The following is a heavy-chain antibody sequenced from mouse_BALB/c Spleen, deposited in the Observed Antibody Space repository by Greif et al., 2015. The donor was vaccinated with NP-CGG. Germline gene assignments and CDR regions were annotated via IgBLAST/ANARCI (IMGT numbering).Heavy chain of an antibody. CDR3: ARGGNFLAY. Sequence: VQLQQSGAELVRPGALVKLSCKASGFNIKDYYMHWVKQRPEQGLEWIGWIDPENGNTIYDPKFQGKASITADTSSNTAYLQLSSLTSEDTAVYYCARGGNFLAYWGQGTLVTVSA. CDR2: IDPENGNT. D-gene: IGHD2-1*01. V-gene: IGHV14-1*02. J-gene: IGHJ3*01. CDR1: GFNIKDYY.